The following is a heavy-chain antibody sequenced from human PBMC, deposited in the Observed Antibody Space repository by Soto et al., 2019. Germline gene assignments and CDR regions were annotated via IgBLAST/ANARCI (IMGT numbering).Heavy chain of an antibody. CDR1: GGRRSSKKK. Sequence: GGRRSSKKKRSWVRQPPGKGLEWIGEIYHSGSTNYNPSLKSRVTISVDKSKNQFSLKLSSVTAADTAVYYCARDARYVYFYADDGIHV. V-gene: IGHV4-4*02. D-gene: IGHD3-16*01. CDR3: ARDARYVYFYADDGIHV. J-gene: IGHJ6*01. CDR2: IYHSGST.